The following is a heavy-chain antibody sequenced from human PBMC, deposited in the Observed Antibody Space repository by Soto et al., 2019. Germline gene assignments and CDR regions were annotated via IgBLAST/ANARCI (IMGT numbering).Heavy chain of an antibody. V-gene: IGHV3-73*01. D-gene: IGHD3-22*01. CDR3: TRVSITMIVAIH. CDR1: GFTFSGSA. Sequence: GGSLRLSCAASGFTFSGSAMHWVRQASGKGLEWVGRIRSKANSYATTYAASVKGRFTISRDDSKNTAYLQMNSLKTEDTAVYYCTRVSITMIVAIHWGQGTLVTVSS. CDR2: IRSKANSYAT. J-gene: IGHJ4*02.